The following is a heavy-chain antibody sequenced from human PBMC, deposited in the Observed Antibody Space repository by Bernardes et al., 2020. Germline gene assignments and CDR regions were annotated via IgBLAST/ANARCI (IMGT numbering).Heavy chain of an antibody. CDR3: ARRAKGGALRREELYYFDY. V-gene: IGHV4-59*08. D-gene: IGHD3-10*01. Sequence: TLSLTCTVSGGSISSYYWNWIRQPPGKGLEWIGYTYYSGSTNYNPSLKSRVTISVDTSKNQFSLRLSSVTAADTAVYYCARRAKGGALRREELYYFDYWGQGTLVTVSS. CDR2: TYYSGST. CDR1: GGSISSYY. J-gene: IGHJ4*02.